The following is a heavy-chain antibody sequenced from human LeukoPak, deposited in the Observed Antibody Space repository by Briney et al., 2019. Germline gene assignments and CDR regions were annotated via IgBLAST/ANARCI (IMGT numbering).Heavy chain of an antibody. CDR3: ARVWTRGYSLKYNWFDP. Sequence: GASVKVSCKASGYTFTSYGISWVRQAPGQGLEWMGWISAYNGNTNYAQKLQGRVTMTTDTSTSTAYMELRSLRSDDTAVYYCARVWTRGYSLKYNWFDPWGQGTLVTVSS. V-gene: IGHV1-18*01. CDR1: GYTFTSYG. D-gene: IGHD5-18*01. CDR2: ISAYNGNT. J-gene: IGHJ5*02.